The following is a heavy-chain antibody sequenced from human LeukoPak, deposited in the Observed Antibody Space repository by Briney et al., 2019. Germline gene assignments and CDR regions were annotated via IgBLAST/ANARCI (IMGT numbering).Heavy chain of an antibody. J-gene: IGHJ6*02. D-gene: IGHD5-18*01. CDR1: GGSISSYY. CDR3: ATSGYSYGYYYYGMDV. Sequence: SETLSLTCTVSGGSISSYYWSWIRQPPGKGLEWIGYIYYSGSTNYNPSLKSRVTISVDTSKNQFSLKLSSVTAADTAVYYCATSGYSYGYYYYGMDVWGQGTTVTVSS. V-gene: IGHV4-59*08. CDR2: IYYSGST.